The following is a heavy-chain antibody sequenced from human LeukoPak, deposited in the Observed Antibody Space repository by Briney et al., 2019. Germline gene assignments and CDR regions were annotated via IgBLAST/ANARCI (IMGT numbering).Heavy chain of an antibody. CDR1: GYTLTELS. Sequence: ASVKVSCKVSGYTLTELSMHWVRQAPGKGLEWMGGFDPGDGETIYAQKFQGRVTMTEDTSTDTAYMELSSLRSEDTAVYYCATRDYYYYGMDVWGQGTTVTVSS. CDR3: ATRDYYYYGMDV. J-gene: IGHJ6*02. CDR2: FDPGDGET. V-gene: IGHV1-24*01.